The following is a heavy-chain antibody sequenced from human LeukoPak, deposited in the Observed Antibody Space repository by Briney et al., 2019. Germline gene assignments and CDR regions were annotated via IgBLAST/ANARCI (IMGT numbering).Heavy chain of an antibody. J-gene: IGHJ4*02. V-gene: IGHV3-66*01. Sequence: PGGSLRLSCAASGFTVSSNYMSWVRQAPGKGLEWVSVIYSGDSTYYADSVKGRFTISRDNAKNSLNLQMNSLRAEDTAVYYCAKIPGSSGYHDYWGQGTLVTVSS. D-gene: IGHD3-22*01. CDR2: IYSGDST. CDR3: AKIPGSSGYHDY. CDR1: GFTVSSNY.